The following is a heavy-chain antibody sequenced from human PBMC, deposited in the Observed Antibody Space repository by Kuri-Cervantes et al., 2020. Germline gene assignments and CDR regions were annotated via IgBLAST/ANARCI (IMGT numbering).Heavy chain of an antibody. CDR3: ARDMVRGVIDY. J-gene: IGHJ4*02. V-gene: IGHV3-33*01. D-gene: IGHD3-10*01. Sequence: GESLKISCAASGLTFSNYGMHWVRQAPGKGLEWVAVIWYDGSNKYYADSVKGRFTISRDNSKNTLYLQMNSLRAEDTAVYYCARDMVRGVIDYWGQGTLVTVSS. CDR2: IWYDGSNK. CDR1: GLTFSNYG.